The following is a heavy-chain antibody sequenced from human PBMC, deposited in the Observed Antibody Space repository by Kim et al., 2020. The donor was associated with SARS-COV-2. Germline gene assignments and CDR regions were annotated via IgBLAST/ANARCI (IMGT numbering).Heavy chain of an antibody. CDR3: ARSSLVYSSSWYSAFDI. D-gene: IGHD6-13*01. V-gene: IGHV1-18*01. CDR1: GYTFTSYG. J-gene: IGHJ3*02. Sequence: ASVKVSCKASGYTFTSYGISWVRQAPGQGLEWMGWISAYNGNTNYAQKLQGRVTMTTDTSTSTAYMELRSLRSDDTAVYYCARSSLVYSSSWYSAFDIWGQGTMVTVSS. CDR2: ISAYNGNT.